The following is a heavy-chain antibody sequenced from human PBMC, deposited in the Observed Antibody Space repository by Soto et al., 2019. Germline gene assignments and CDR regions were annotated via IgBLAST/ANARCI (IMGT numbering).Heavy chain of an antibody. CDR1: GFGFNSYG. V-gene: IGHV3-23*01. Sequence: EVQLLESGGGLAQPGGSLRLSCVGSGFGFNSYGMSWVRQAPGKGLEWVSGISGSSGNTYYADSVKSRFTISRDNSKNTLYLQMTSLRAGDTAVYYCAKYRGYCSGGSCSREGSLDYWGQGNLVTVSS. J-gene: IGHJ4*02. CDR3: AKYRGYCSGGSCSREGSLDY. D-gene: IGHD2-15*01. CDR2: ISGSSGNT.